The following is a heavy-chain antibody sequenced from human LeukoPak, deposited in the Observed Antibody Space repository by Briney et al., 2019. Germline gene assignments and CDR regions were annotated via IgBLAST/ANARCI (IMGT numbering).Heavy chain of an antibody. Sequence: TGGSLRLSCAASGFTFSDYYMSWIRQAPGKGLEWISYITSSASTIYYADSVKGRFTISRDNAENSLYLQMNSLRAEDTAVCYCAREYRSSTSCYSYFDYWGQQTLVTVSS. CDR2: ITSSASTI. J-gene: IGHJ4*02. CDR3: AREYRSSTSCYSYFDY. D-gene: IGHD2-2*02. V-gene: IGHV3-11*01. CDR1: GFTFSDYY.